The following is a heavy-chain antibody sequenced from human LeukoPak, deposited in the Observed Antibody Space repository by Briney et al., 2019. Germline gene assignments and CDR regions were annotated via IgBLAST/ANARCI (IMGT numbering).Heavy chain of an antibody. Sequence: PGGSLRLSCVASGFTFSDYALGWVRQTPGKGLEWVALISYDGSTKYYADSVKGRFTLSRDNSKSTVYLQMNSLRAEDTAVYYCAKDRQGSGWNYLDYWGQGTLVTVSS. CDR1: GFTFSDYA. J-gene: IGHJ4*02. V-gene: IGHV3-30*04. CDR3: AKDRQGSGWNYLDY. CDR2: ISYDGSTK. D-gene: IGHD6-19*01.